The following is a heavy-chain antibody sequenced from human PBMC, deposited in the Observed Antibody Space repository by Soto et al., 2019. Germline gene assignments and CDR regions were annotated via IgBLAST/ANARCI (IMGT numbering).Heavy chain of an antibody. D-gene: IGHD3-10*01. CDR2: LSGSGGTS. CDR1: GFTFSTYA. CDR3: AKQRAGYGSGSDTYYCDF. V-gene: IGHV3-23*01. Sequence: EVQLLESGGGLVQPGGSLRLSCSTSGFTFSTYAMNWVRLAPGKGLEWVSALSGSGGTSYYADSVRGRFTISRDNSKNTLFQQMNSLRAEDTGLYYCAKQRAGYGSGSDTYYCDFWGQGTLVTVSS. J-gene: IGHJ4*02.